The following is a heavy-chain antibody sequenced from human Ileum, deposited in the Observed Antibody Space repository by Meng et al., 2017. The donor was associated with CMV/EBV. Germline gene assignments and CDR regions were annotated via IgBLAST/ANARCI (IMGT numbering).Heavy chain of an antibody. Sequence: GESLKISCAASGFTFSGYWMHWVRQAPGKGLVWVSRINSDGSNTVYADSVKGRFTISRDNAKNTLYLQMNSLRAEDTAVYYCARASCTTNCYWEGRIDYWGQETLVTVSS. CDR1: GFTFSGYW. D-gene: IGHD2-2*01. V-gene: IGHV3-74*01. CDR2: INSDGSNT. CDR3: ARASCTTNCYWEGRIDY. J-gene: IGHJ4*02.